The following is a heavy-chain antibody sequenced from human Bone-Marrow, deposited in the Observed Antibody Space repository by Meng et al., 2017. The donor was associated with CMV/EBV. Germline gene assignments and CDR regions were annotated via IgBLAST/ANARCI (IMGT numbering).Heavy chain of an antibody. V-gene: IGHV3-9*01. J-gene: IGHJ6*02. D-gene: IGHD1-26*01. Sequence: SLRLSCAASGFTFDDYTMHWVRQAPGKGLEWVSLISWNSGSIGYADSVKGRFTISRDNAKNSLYLQMNSLRAEDTALYYCAKDMGATEGYGMDVWGQGTTVTVSS. CDR2: ISWNSGSI. CDR3: AKDMGATEGYGMDV. CDR1: GFTFDDYT.